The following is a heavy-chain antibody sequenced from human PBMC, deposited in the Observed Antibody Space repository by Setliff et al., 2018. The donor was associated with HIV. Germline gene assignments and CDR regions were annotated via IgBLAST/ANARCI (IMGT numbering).Heavy chain of an antibody. D-gene: IGHD3-22*01. Sequence: SVKVSCKASGDTFRSHEISWVRQAPGQGLEWMGGIVPILNTGNYAPKFQGRVTITADESKTTAYMGLSSLRSEDTAVYYCARIPNHSSGFDYWGQGTPVTVSS. V-gene: IGHV1-69*13. CDR1: GDTFRSHE. J-gene: IGHJ4*02. CDR2: IVPILNTG. CDR3: ARIPNHSSGFDY.